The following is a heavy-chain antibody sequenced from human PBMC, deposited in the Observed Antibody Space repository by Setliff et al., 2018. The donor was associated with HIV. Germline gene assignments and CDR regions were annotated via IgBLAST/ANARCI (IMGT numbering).Heavy chain of an antibody. J-gene: IGHJ4*02. V-gene: IGHV4-39*07. CDR2: IYYSGTT. Sequence: SETLSLTCTVSGGSISSSSYYWGWIRQPPGKGLEWIGSIYYSGTTYYNPSLKSRVTISVDKSKNQFSLKLSSVTAADTAVYYCARSFRGYSGTYFDYWGQGTLVTVSS. CDR1: GGSISSSSYY. D-gene: IGHD1-26*01. CDR3: ARSFRGYSGTYFDY.